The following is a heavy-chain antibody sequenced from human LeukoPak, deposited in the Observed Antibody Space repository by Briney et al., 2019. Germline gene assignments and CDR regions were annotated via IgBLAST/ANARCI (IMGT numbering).Heavy chain of an antibody. J-gene: IGHJ4*02. CDR2: IYHSGST. CDR3: ARNRSLTTTPGFDH. D-gene: IGHD4-11*01. V-gene: IGHV4-38-2*01. CDR1: GYSIRGGDY. Sequence: PSETLSLTCAVSGYSIRGGDYWGWIRQSPRKGLEWIGSIYHSGSTHYNPSLKSRVTISVDTSKNQFSLMLSSVTAADTAVYYCARNRSLTTTPGFDHWGQGTLVTVSS.